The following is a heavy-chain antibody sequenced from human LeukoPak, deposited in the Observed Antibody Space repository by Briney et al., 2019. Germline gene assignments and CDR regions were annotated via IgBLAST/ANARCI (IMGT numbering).Heavy chain of an antibody. J-gene: IGHJ4*02. CDR3: ARRRSYYYGSGSYSPIGY. D-gene: IGHD3-10*01. Sequence: KPSETLSLTCAVYGGSFSGYYWSWIRQPPGKGLEWIGEINHSGSTNYNPSLKSRVTISADTSKNQFSLKLSSVTAADTAVYYCARRRSYYYGSGSYSPIGYWGRGTLVTVSS. CDR1: GGSFSGYY. CDR2: INHSGST. V-gene: IGHV4-34*01.